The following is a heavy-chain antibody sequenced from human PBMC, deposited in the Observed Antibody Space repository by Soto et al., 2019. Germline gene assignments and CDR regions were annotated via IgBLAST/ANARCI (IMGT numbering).Heavy chain of an antibody. V-gene: IGHV3-74*01. CDR1: GFIFSNCW. Sequence: PGGSLRLSCVASGFIFSNCWMHWVRQAPGMGLVWVSHINSDGSYTTYADSVKGRFTISRDNAKNTLYLQMNSLRAEDTAVYYCVRAIGRYGMDVWGRGTTVTVSS. D-gene: IGHD3-22*01. CDR3: VRAIGRYGMDV. CDR2: INSDGSYT. J-gene: IGHJ6*02.